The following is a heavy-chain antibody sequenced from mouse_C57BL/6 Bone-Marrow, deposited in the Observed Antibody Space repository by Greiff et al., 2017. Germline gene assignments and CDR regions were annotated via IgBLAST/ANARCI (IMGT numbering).Heavy chain of an antibody. V-gene: IGHV1-39*01. CDR3: ARGYDYDYAMDY. Sequence: QLQESGPELVKPGASVKISCKASGYSFTDYNMNWVKQSNGKSLEWIGVINPNYGTTSYNQKFKGKATLPVDQSSSPAYMQLNSLTSEDSAVYCCARGYDYDYAMDYWGQGTSVTVSS. CDR1: GYSFTDYN. CDR2: INPNYGTT. D-gene: IGHD2-4*01. J-gene: IGHJ4*01.